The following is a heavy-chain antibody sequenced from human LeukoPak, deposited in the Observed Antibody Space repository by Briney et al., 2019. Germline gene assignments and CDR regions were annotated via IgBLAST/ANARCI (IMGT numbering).Heavy chain of an antibody. V-gene: IGHV3-21*01. D-gene: IGHD4-17*01. Sequence: KPGGSLRLSCAASGFTFSSFSMNWVRQAPGKGLEWVSSISSSSSNIYYADSVKGRFTISRDNAKNSLYLQMNSLRAEDTAVYYCARGPYGDYDLYCTYWGQGTLVTVSS. CDR3: ARGPYGDYDLYCTY. CDR2: ISSSSSNI. CDR1: GFTFSSFS. J-gene: IGHJ4*02.